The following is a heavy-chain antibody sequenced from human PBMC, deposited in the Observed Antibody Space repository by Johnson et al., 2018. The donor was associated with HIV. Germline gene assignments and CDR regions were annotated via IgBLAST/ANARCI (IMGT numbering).Heavy chain of an antibody. J-gene: IGHJ3*02. D-gene: IGHD2-21*01. CDR3: AKAYCPGCDAFEI. CDR2: IRYDGSTT. CDR1: GFTFNSYG. Sequence: QVQLVESGGGVVQPGRSLRLSCAASGFTFNSYGMHWVRQAPGKGLEWVAFIRYDGSTTYYGDSMKGRLTISRDNSKNTLFLQMNSLRAEDTAVYYCAKAYCPGCDAFEIWGQGTMVTVSS. V-gene: IGHV3-30*02.